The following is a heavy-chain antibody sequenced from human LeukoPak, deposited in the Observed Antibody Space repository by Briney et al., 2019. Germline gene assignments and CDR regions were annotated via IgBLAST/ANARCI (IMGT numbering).Heavy chain of an antibody. Sequence: PSGTLSLTCAVSGGSISSSNWWSWVRQPPGKGLEWIGEIFYSGSTNYNPSLKSRVTISVDRSKNQFSLKLNSVTAADTAVYYCARDHDGYNPSFFYWGQGTLVTVSS. CDR3: ARDHDGYNPSFFY. V-gene: IGHV4-4*02. CDR2: IFYSGST. J-gene: IGHJ4*02. D-gene: IGHD5-24*01. CDR1: GGSISSSNW.